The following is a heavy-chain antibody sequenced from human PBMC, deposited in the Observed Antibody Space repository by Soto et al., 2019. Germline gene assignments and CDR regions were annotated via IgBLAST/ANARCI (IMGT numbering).Heavy chain of an antibody. J-gene: IGHJ4*02. Sequence: EVQLLESGGGLVQPGGSLRLSCAASGLTFSGYGMSWVRQPPGTGLEWVSAIRGSGSTTYYADSVKGRFTISRADSKNILVLQVNSLRAEDTAVYCCVTRSRGLQSSPPRLDSWGQGTLVTVSS. CDR2: IRGSGSTT. D-gene: IGHD4-4*01. CDR3: VTRSRGLQSSPPRLDS. V-gene: IGHV3-23*01. CDR1: GLTFSGYG.